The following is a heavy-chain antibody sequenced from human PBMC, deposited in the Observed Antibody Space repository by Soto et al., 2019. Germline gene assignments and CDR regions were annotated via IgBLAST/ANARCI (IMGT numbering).Heavy chain of an antibody. Sequence: SETLSLTCTVSGGSISSGGYYWSWIRQHPGEGLEWIGNIHYSGRTYYTPSLQSRVTISVDTSKNQFSLKLTSVTAADTAVYYCARHNGPLYVGYYYDMDVWGQGTTVTVSS. CDR1: GGSISSGGYY. CDR2: IHYSGRT. J-gene: IGHJ6*02. CDR3: ARHNGPLYVGYYYDMDV. D-gene: IGHD3-16*01. V-gene: IGHV4-31*03.